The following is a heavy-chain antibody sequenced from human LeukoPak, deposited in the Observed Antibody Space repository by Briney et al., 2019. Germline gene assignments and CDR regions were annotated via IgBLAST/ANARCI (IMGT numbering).Heavy chain of an antibody. CDR3: ARLPEGGYATSLGWLDP. CDR2: ISYSGVS. Sequence: PGGSLRLSCAASGFTFSDYYMSWIRQTPGKGLEWIGYISYSGVSTYNPSLGSRVTISRDTSKNEVSLNLSSVTAADTAVYFCARLPEGGYATSLGWLDPWGQGTRVTVSS. J-gene: IGHJ5*02. D-gene: IGHD5-24*01. CDR1: GFTFSDYY. V-gene: IGHV4-59*08.